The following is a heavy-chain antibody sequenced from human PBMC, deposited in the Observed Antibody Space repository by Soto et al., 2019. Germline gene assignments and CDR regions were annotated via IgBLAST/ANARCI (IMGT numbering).Heavy chain of an antibody. CDR3: ARDGSGIAVAGQRYYGMDV. CDR1: GFTFSSYG. Sequence: GGSLRLSCAASGFTFSSYGMHWVRQAPGKGLEWVAVIWYDGSNKYYADSVKGRFTISRDNSKNTLYLQMNSLRAEDTAVYYCARDGSGIAVAGQRYYGMDVWGQGTTVTVSS. J-gene: IGHJ6*02. D-gene: IGHD6-19*01. CDR2: IWYDGSNK. V-gene: IGHV3-33*01.